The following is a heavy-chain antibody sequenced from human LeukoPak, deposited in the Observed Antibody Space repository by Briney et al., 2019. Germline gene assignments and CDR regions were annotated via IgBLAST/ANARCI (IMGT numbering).Heavy chain of an antibody. CDR2: IKSTSKGGTT. CDR1: GFTFADSA. CDR3: VWCSGWHR. J-gene: IGHJ5*02. Sequence: GGSLRLSCTTSGFTFADSAMYWVRQAPGKAPEWVGLIKSTSKGGTTQYAASLKGRFDISRDDSKSSAYLQMNSLETEDTGFYYCVWCSGWHRWGQGTLVIVSS. D-gene: IGHD6-19*01. V-gene: IGHV3-49*04.